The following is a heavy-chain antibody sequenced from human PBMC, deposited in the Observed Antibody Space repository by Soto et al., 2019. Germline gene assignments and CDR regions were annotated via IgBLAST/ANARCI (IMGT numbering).Heavy chain of an antibody. V-gene: IGHV4-39*01. Sequence: QLQLQESGPGLVKPSETLSLTCTVSGGSISSSSYYWGWIRQPPGKGLEWIGSIYYSGSTYYNPSLKSRVTITVDPSKNQSSPQLSSVTAADTAVYYCASGQAMVRRTFLYYFDYWGQGTLVTVSS. J-gene: IGHJ4*02. CDR2: IYYSGST. D-gene: IGHD3-10*01. CDR3: ASGQAMVRRTFLYYFDY. CDR1: GGSISSSSYY.